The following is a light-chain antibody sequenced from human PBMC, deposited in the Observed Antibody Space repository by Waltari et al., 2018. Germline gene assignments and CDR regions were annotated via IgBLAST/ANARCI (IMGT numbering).Light chain of an antibody. J-gene: IGLJ3*02. CDR2: GVT. CDR1: RSDIGAYNL. V-gene: IGLV2-23*02. Sequence: QSALTQPASVSGSPGQSITISCTGTRSDIGAYNLFSWYQQHPGKAPKVIIYGVTERPSGVSDRFSGSKSANTASLTISGLQAEDEADYYCCSYADGTTSVFGGGTKVTVL. CDR3: CSYADGTTSV.